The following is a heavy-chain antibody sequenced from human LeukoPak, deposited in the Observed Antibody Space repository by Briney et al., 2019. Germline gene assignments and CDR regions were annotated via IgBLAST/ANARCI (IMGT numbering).Heavy chain of an antibody. CDR3: ARDAIDSNYFDF. D-gene: IGHD4-11*01. J-gene: IGHJ4*02. CDR2: IYHSGST. CDR1: GGSISSYY. V-gene: IGHV4-59*12. Sequence: SETLSLTCTVSGGSISSYYWSWIRQPPGKGLEWIGYIYHSGSTNYNPSLNSRVTISVDRSANHFSLKVSSVTAADTAVYYCARDAIDSNYFDFWGQGTLVTVSS.